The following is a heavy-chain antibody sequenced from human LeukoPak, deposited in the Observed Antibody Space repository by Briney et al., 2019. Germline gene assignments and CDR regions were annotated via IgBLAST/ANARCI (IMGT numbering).Heavy chain of an antibody. D-gene: IGHD3-10*01. J-gene: IGHJ6*02. Sequence: GSVKVSCKASGYTFTGYYMHWVRQAPGQGLEWMGWITVNSGDTNTAQKFQGRVTMTRDTSISTAYMELSRLRSDDTAVYYCASPGSYGSGSYYNASGESVHYYYYGMDVWGQGTTVTVSS. CDR2: ITVNSGDT. CDR3: ASPGSYGSGSYYNASGESVHYYYYGMDV. CDR1: GYTFTGYY. V-gene: IGHV1-2*02.